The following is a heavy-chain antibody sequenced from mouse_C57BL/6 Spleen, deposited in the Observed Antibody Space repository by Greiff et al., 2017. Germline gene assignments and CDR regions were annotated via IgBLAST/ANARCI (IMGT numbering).Heavy chain of an antibody. Sequence: EVQLLESGGDLVKPGGSLKLSCAASGFTFSSYGMSWVRQTPDKRLEWVATISSGGSYTYYPDSVKGRFTITRDNAKNTQYLQLSSLKSEETAMYCCARHAGTDWYFDVWGTGTTVTVSS. CDR1: GFTFSSYG. CDR2: ISSGGSYT. J-gene: IGHJ1*03. D-gene: IGHD4-1*01. V-gene: IGHV5-6*01. CDR3: ARHAGTDWYFDV.